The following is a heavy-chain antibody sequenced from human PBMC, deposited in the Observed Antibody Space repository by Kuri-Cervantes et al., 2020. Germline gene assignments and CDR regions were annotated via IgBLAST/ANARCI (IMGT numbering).Heavy chain of an antibody. Sequence: GESLKISCAASGFTFSSYSMNWVRQAPGKGLEWVSFISSSSSYIYYADSVKGRFTISRDNAKNSLYLQMNSLRAEDTAVYYCARVRRGVYYWGQGTLVTVSS. J-gene: IGHJ4*02. CDR3: ARVRRGVYY. CDR2: ISSSSSYI. V-gene: IGHV3-21*01. CDR1: GFTFSSYS. D-gene: IGHD3-10*01.